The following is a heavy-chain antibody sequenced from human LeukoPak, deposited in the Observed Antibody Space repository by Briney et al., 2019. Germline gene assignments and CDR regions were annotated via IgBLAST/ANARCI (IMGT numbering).Heavy chain of an antibody. D-gene: IGHD6-13*01. V-gene: IGHV4-59*01. CDR2: IYYSGST. J-gene: IGHJ5*02. CDR1: GGSISSYY. CDR3: ARYIAAAVPTSYNWFDP. Sequence: SETLSLICTVSGGSISSYYWSWIRQPPGKGLEWIGYIYYSGSTNYNPSLKSRVTISVDTSKNQFSLKLSSVTAADTAVYYCARYIAAAVPTSYNWFDPWGQGTLVTVSS.